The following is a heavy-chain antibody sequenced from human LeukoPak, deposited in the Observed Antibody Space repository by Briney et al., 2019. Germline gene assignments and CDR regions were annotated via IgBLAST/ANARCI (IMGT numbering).Heavy chain of an antibody. Sequence: GGSLGLSCAASGFTFSSYGMHWVRQAPGKGLEWVAALSHDGNNEFYADSVKGRFTISRDNSKSTLYLQMNSLRAGDTATFYCAKDNYYGSSAVIDYWGQGALVTVSS. J-gene: IGHJ4*02. D-gene: IGHD3-22*01. CDR3: AKDNYYGSSAVIDY. CDR1: GFTFSSYG. CDR2: LSHDGNNE. V-gene: IGHV3-30*18.